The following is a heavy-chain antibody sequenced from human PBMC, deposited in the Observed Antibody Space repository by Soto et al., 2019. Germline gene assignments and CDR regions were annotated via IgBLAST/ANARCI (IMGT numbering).Heavy chain of an antibody. J-gene: IGHJ4*02. CDR2: LYYSGST. D-gene: IGHD5-18*01. Sequence: QVQLQESGPGLVKPSQTLSLTCTVSGGSISSGDYYWSWIRQPPGKGLEWIGYLYYSGSTSYNPSLKSRFTIAGDTSKNQFPLKLSSVTAADTAVYYGASTSFGYSYVYGSWGQETLVTVS. CDR1: GGSISSGDYY. CDR3: ASTSFGYSYVYGS. V-gene: IGHV4-30-4*01.